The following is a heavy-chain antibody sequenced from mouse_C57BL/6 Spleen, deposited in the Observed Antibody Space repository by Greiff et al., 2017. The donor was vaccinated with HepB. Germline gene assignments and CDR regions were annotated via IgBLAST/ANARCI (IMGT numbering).Heavy chain of an antibody. J-gene: IGHJ3*01. CDR2: IDPEDGET. D-gene: IGHD2-3*01. CDR3: ASGWDGYISFAY. V-gene: IGHV14-2*01. Sequence: EVQLQQSGAELVKPGASVKLSCTASGFNIKDYYMHWVKQRTEQGLEWIGRIDPEDGETKYAPKFKGKATITADTSSNTAYLQLSSLTSEDTAVYYCASGWDGYISFAYWGQGTLVTVSA. CDR1: GFNIKDYY.